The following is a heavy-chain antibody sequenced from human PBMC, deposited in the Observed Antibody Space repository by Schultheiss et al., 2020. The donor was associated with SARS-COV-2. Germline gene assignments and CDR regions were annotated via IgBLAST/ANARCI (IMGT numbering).Heavy chain of an antibody. CDR2: FGGGGGRT. J-gene: IGHJ4*02. V-gene: IGHV3-23*01. Sequence: GGSLRLSCAASGFTFSSYAMSWVRQAPGKGLEWVSGFGGGGGRTSYADSVEGRFTISRDNSKNTLYLQMNSLRAEDTAVYYCAKDLTWSGCVGSCFSAIDDWGQGTLVTVSS. CDR3: AKDLTWSGCVGSCFSAIDD. D-gene: IGHD2-15*01. CDR1: GFTFSSYA.